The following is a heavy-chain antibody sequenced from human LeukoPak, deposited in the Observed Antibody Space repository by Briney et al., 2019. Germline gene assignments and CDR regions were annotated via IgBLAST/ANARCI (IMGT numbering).Heavy chain of an antibody. CDR2: ISGSGVST. V-gene: IGHV3-23*01. CDR1: KFIFSDYY. CDR3: AKDSQYSSSWYTTDY. D-gene: IGHD6-13*01. Sequence: GGSLRLSCAASKFIFSDYYMSWIRQAPGKGLEWVAVISGSGVSTDYADSVKGRFTISRDNSKNTLYLEMNYLRAEDMAVYYCAKDSQYSSSWYTTDYWGQGTLVTVSS. J-gene: IGHJ4*02.